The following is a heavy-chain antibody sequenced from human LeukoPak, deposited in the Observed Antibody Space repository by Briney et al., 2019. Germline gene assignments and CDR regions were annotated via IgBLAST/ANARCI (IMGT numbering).Heavy chain of an antibody. CDR3: ARHSMYDSGTYTFDV. CDR1: GGPITTKTNY. CDR2: VSYSCGT. J-gene: IGHJ4*02. V-gene: IGHV4-39*01. D-gene: IGHD3-10*01. Sequence: SETLSLTCTVSGGPITTKTNYWAWIRQPRGKGVEWIASVSYSCGTYFTPSLTTRLTVSVDTSKNQFSLRLSSVTAADTAVYFSARHSMYDSGTYTFDVWGQGTLVTVSS.